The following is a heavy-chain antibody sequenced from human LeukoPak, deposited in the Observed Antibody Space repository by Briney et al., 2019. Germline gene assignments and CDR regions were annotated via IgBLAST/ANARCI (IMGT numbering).Heavy chain of an antibody. J-gene: IGHJ3*01. CDR2: IYYSGTT. Sequence: SETLSLTCTISGGSISSYYWSWIRQPPGKGLEWIGYIYYSGTTYDNPSLKSRVTILLDTSKNQFSLKLGSVTTADTAVYYCARVFTYSSRSVSAFDVWGQGTMVTVSS. CDR1: GGSISSYY. D-gene: IGHD6-13*01. CDR3: ARVFTYSSRSVSAFDV. V-gene: IGHV4-59*01.